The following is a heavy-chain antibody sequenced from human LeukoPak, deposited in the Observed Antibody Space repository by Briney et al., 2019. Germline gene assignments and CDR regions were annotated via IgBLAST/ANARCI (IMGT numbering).Heavy chain of an antibody. CDR2: IDPNSGGT. CDR3: ARHIPDWGYSLDY. V-gene: IGHV1-2*02. CDR1: GYTFTRYD. Sequence: ASVKVSCKASGYTFTRYDMHWVRQAPGQGLEWMGWIDPNSGGTNYAQKFQGRVTMTRDTSNSTAYMELSRLRSDDTAVYYCARHIPDWGYSLDYWGQGTLVTVSS. J-gene: IGHJ4*02. D-gene: IGHD2-15*01.